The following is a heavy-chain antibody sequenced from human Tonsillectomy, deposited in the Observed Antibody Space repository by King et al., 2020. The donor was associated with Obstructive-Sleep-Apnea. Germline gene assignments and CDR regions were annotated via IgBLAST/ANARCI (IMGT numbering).Heavy chain of an antibody. D-gene: IGHD5-12*01. V-gene: IGHV2-5*02. Sequence: FTLKESGPTLVKPTQTLTLTCTFSGFSLCTSGVGVGWIRQPPGKALEGLAIIYWDDDKRYSPSLKSRLTITKDTSKNQVALTMTNMDPVDTATYYCAQQRGYEAEGAFDYGGQGTLVTVPS. J-gene: IGHJ4*01. CDR2: IYWDDDK. CDR3: AQQRGYEAEGAFDY. CDR1: GFSLCTSGVG.